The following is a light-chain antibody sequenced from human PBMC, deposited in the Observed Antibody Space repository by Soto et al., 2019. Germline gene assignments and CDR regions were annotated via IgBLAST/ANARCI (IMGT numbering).Light chain of an antibody. V-gene: IGKV4-1*01. CDR2: WAS. J-gene: IGKJ4*01. CDR3: QQYDNYPLT. Sequence: DIVMTQSPDSLAVPLGERATMNCKCSRSVLYKSNNKNHLAWYQQKPGQPPQLIIYWASTRESGVPERFSGSASGTEFTLTISSLQPDDFATYYCQQYDNYPLTFGGGTKVDIK. CDR1: RSVLYKSNNKNH.